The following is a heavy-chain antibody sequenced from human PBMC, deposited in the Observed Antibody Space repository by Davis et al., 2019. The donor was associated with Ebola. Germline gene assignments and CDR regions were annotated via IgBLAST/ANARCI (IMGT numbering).Heavy chain of an antibody. CDR1: GGSISSYY. J-gene: IGHJ4*02. CDR3: ARLRGASAGPYFFDD. Sequence: SETLSLTCTVPGGSISSYYWSWVRQPPGKGLECLGYIYYGGNTNYNASLKSRLTVSVDTSRNQFSLKLTSVTPADTAVYYCARLRGASAGPYFFDDWGQGTLVTVSP. D-gene: IGHD6-13*01. CDR2: IYYGGNT. V-gene: IGHV4-59*01.